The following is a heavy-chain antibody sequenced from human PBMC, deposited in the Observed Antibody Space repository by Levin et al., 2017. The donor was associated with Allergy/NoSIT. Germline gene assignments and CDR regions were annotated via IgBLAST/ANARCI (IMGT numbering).Heavy chain of an antibody. D-gene: IGHD6-13*01. CDR3: AKDGGLAAAGPGADY. CDR2: ISYDGSNK. Sequence: GESLKISCAASGFTFSSYGMHWVRQAPGKGLEWVAVISYDGSNKYYVDSVKGRFTISRDNSKNTLYLQMNSLRAEDTAVYYCAKDGGLAAAGPGADYRGQGTLVTVSS. CDR1: GFTFSSYG. V-gene: IGHV3-30*18. J-gene: IGHJ4*02.